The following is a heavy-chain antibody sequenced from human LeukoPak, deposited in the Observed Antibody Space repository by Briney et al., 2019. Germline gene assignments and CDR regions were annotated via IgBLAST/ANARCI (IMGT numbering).Heavy chain of an antibody. CDR2: ITGSSSHT. D-gene: IGHD3-10*01. V-gene: IGHV3-11*03. CDR1: GFTFSDYH. CDR3: AISGLGFGEFRGLDY. Sequence: SGGSLRLSCAASGFTFSDYHMSWIRQAPGKGLEWVSFITGSSSHTNYADSVKGRFTISRDNAKNSLYLQMNSLRAEDTAVYYCAISGLGFGEFRGLDYWGQGTLVTVSS. J-gene: IGHJ4*02.